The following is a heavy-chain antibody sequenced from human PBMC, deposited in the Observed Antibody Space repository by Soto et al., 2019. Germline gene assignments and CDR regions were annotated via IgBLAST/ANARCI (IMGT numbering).Heavy chain of an antibody. CDR2: ISSSSSNK. D-gene: IGHD6-19*01. J-gene: IGHJ5*02. CDR3: ARDRGSSGWYAGGWFDP. Sequence: EVQLVESGGGLVKPGGSLRLSCAASGFTFSSYSMNWVRQAPGKGLGWVSCISSSSSNKYYADSVKGRFTISRDNAKNSLYLQMNSLRAEDTAVYYCARDRGSSGWYAGGWFDPWGQGTLVTVSS. CDR1: GFTFSSYS. V-gene: IGHV3-21*01.